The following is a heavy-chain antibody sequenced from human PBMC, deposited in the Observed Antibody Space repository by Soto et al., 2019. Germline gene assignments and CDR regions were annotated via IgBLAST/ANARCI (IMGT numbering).Heavy chain of an antibody. J-gene: IGHJ4*02. CDR2: IWYDGSNK. D-gene: IGHD6-13*01. CDR3: ARMGEAAAGVR. Sequence: QVQLVESGGGVVQPGRSLRLSCAASGFTFSSYGMHWVRQAPGKGLEWVADIWYDGSNKYYADSVKGRFTISRDNSKNTLYLQMNSLRAEDTAVYYCARMGEAAAGVRWGQGTLVTVSS. V-gene: IGHV3-33*01. CDR1: GFTFSSYG.